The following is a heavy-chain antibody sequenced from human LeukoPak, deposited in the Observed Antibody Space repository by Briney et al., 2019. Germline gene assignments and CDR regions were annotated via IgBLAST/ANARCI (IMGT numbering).Heavy chain of an antibody. CDR3: ARESYWGSSAKGFDY. J-gene: IGHJ4*02. D-gene: IGHD7-27*01. CDR2: IDSRSGTI. Sequence: GGSQRLSCSASGFTFSIYSMNWVRQAPGKGLEWVSYIDSRSGTIYYADSVKGRFTISRDNAKNSLYLQMNSLRDEDTAVYYCARESYWGSSAKGFDYWGQGTLVTVSS. CDR1: GFTFSIYS. V-gene: IGHV3-48*02.